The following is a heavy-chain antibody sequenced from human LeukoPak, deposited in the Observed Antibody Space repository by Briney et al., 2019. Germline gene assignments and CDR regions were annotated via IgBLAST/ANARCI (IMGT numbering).Heavy chain of an antibody. J-gene: IGHJ4*02. V-gene: IGHV4-39*02. Sequence: SGTLSLTCTVSGGSISSSSYYWGWIRQPPGKGLEWIGSIYYSGSTYYNPSLKSRVTISVDTSKNQFSLKLSSVTAADTAVYYCARDIYRAQLWFGFDYWGQGTLVTVSS. D-gene: IGHD3-10*01. CDR3: ARDIYRAQLWFGFDY. CDR2: IYYSGST. CDR1: GGSISSSSYY.